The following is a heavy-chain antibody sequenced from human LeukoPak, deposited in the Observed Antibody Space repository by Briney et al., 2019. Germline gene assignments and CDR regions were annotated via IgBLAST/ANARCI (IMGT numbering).Heavy chain of an antibody. J-gene: IGHJ4*02. CDR1: GFTFSSYW. Sequence: GGSLRLSCAASGFTFSSYWMSWVRQAPGKGLEWVANIKQDGSEKYYVDSVKGRFTISRDNAKNSLYLQMNSLRAEDTGVYYCAREHPYYYDSSGTALMAEIKYYFDYWGQGTLVTVSS. CDR3: AREHPYYYDSSGTALMAEIKYYFDY. V-gene: IGHV3-7*01. D-gene: IGHD3-22*01. CDR2: IKQDGSEK.